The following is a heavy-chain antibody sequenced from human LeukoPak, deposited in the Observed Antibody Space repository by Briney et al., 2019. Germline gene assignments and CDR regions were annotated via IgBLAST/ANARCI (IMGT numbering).Heavy chain of an antibody. V-gene: IGHV3-11*05. CDR1: GFLFSDYY. D-gene: IGHD6-13*01. CDR2: ISSNSTYT. J-gene: IGHJ4*02. CDR3: ARAANTATGTPTLAIDY. Sequence: PGGSLRLFCAASGFLFSDYYMSWIRQAPGKGLEWVSYISSNSTYTAYADSGQGRFTNTRDDAKNSLYLQITSLRAEDTAVYFCARAANTATGTPTLAIDYWGQGTLVTVSS.